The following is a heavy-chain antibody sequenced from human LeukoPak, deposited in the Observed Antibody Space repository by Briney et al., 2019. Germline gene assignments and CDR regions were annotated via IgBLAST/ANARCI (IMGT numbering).Heavy chain of an antibody. J-gene: IGHJ4*02. V-gene: IGHV3-23*01. Sequence: GGSLRLSCAASGFTFSTYSMNWVRQAPGKGLEWVSAISGSGGSTYYADSVKGRFTISRDNSKNTLYLQMNSLRAEDTAVYYCAKVLGIAAAGTGPDYWGQGTLVTVSS. CDR2: ISGSGGST. CDR3: AKVLGIAAAGTGPDY. CDR1: GFTFSTYS. D-gene: IGHD6-13*01.